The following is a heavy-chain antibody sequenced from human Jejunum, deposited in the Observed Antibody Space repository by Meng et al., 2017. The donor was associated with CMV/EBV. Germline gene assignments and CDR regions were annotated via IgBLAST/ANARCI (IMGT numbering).Heavy chain of an antibody. D-gene: IGHD3-3*01. Sequence: FGTYDIDWIRQAPGQGLEWMGWMRPQSGKTAYAPNFQGRVTMTRNTSTNTAYMELTGLTSGDTAVYYCARGGEISVFGVVLKHFWFDLWGRGTLVTVSS. V-gene: IGHV1-8*01. CDR2: MRPQSGKT. CDR3: ARGGEISVFGVVLKHFWFDL. J-gene: IGHJ2*01. CDR1: FGTYD.